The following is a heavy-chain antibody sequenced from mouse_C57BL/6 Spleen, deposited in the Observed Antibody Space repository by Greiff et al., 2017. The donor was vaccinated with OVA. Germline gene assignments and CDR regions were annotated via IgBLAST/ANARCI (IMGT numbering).Heavy chain of an antibody. Sequence: EVHLVESGGGLVQPGGSLSLSCAASGFTFTDYYMSWVRQPPGKALEWLGFIRNKANGYTTEYSASVKGRFTISRDNSQSILYLQMNALRAEDSATYYCARSSQTAQAPWFAYWGQGTLVTVSA. J-gene: IGHJ3*01. V-gene: IGHV7-3*01. CDR2: IRNKANGYTT. D-gene: IGHD3-2*02. CDR1: GFTFTDYY. CDR3: ARSSQTAQAPWFAY.